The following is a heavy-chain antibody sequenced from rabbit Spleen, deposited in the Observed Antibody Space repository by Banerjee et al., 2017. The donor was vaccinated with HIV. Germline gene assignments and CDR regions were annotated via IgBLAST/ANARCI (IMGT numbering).Heavy chain of an antibody. CDR1: GFSFSSSYD. CDR2: IYTGNGHP. Sequence: QQLVESGGGLVKSGASLTLICTASGFSFSSSYDMCWVRLAPGKGLEWIGCIYTGNGHPHYASWAKGRFTVSKTSSTTVTLQMTSLTAADTATYFCARDAGSYDYIDGYFNLWGPGTLVTVS. CDR3: ARDAGSYDYIDGYFNL. J-gene: IGHJ4*01. V-gene: IGHV1S40*01. D-gene: IGHD8-1*01.